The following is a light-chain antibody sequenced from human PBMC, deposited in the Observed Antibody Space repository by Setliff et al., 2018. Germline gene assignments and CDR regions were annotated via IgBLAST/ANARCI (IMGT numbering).Light chain of an antibody. J-gene: IGLJ1*01. V-gene: IGLV1-44*01. Sequence: QSVLTQPPSASGTPGRRAPISCSGSSSKIGSHSVNWYQQLQGTAPKLLIYKNSQRSSGAPDGSSGSKSGTSASLAISGLQSEDEADYHCATWDDSLNGYVFASGTRSPS. CDR3: ATWDDSLNGYV. CDR2: KNS. CDR1: SSKIGSHS.